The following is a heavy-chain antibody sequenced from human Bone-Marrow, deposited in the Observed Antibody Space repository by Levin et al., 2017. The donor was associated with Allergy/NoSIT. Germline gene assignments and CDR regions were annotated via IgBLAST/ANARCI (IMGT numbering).Heavy chain of an antibody. D-gene: IGHD5-24*01. J-gene: IGHJ6*02. CDR2: IWYDGSNK. CDR3: ARDSGDGYTDGMDV. CDR1: GFTFSSYG. Sequence: GGSLRLSCAASGFTFSSYGMNWVRQAPGKGLEWVAVIWYDGSNKYYADSVKGRFTISRDNSKNTLYLQMNSLRAEDTAVYYCARDSGDGYTDGMDVWGQGTTVTVSS. V-gene: IGHV3-33*01.